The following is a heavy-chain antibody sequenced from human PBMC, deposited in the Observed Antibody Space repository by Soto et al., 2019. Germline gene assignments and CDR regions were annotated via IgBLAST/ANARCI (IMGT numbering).Heavy chain of an antibody. D-gene: IGHD3-22*01. CDR3: ARDYYDSSGRPTIDY. CDR1: GGSFSGYY. CDR2: INHRGST. Sequence: QVQLQQWGAGLLKPSETLSLTCAVYGGSFSGYYWSWIRQPPGKGLEWIGEINHRGSTNYNPSLKSRVTISVDTSKNQFPLKLSSVTAADTAVYYCARDYYDSSGRPTIDYWGQGTLVTVSS. J-gene: IGHJ4*02. V-gene: IGHV4-34*01.